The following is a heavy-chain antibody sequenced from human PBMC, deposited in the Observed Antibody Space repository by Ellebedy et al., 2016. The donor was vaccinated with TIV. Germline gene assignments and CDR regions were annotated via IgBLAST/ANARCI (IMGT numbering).Heavy chain of an antibody. V-gene: IGHV4-34*01. J-gene: IGHJ4*02. CDR1: GGSFSGYY. CDR2: INHSGST. Sequence: SETLSLXXAVYGGSFSGYYWSWIRQPPGKGLEWIGEINHSGSTNYNPSLKSRVTISVDTSKNQFSLKLSSVTAADTAVYYCARGSLTGTWIYPALDYWGQGTLVTVSS. D-gene: IGHD5-12*01. CDR3: ARGSLTGTWIYPALDY.